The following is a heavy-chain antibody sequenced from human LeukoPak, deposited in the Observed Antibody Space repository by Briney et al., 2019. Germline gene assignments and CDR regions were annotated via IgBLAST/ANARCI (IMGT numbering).Heavy chain of an antibody. Sequence: WASVKVSCKASGGTFSSYAISWVRQAPGQGLEWMGRIIPIFGIANYAQKFQGRVTITADKSTSTAYMELSSLRSEDTAVYYCARTDIVVVPAATGDYYYGMDVWGQGTTVTVPS. CDR2: IIPIFGIA. J-gene: IGHJ6*02. CDR3: ARTDIVVVPAATGDYYYGMDV. V-gene: IGHV1-69*04. CDR1: GGTFSSYA. D-gene: IGHD2-2*01.